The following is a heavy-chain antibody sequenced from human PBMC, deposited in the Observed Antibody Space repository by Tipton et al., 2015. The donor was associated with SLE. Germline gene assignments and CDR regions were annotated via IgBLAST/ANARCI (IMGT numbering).Heavy chain of an antibody. CDR3: ARAFCSSTRCYMGSYYQYYGLDI. D-gene: IGHD2-2*02. J-gene: IGHJ6*02. CDR2: IYYSGKT. Sequence: TLSLTCTVSGGSINSHYWSWIRQPPGKGLEWIGYIYYSGKTDHNPSLQSRVTISVDTSKNQFSLNLRSLTAADTAVYYCARAFCSSTRCYMGSYYQYYGLDIWGQGTTVTVSS. V-gene: IGHV4-59*11. CDR1: GGSINSHY.